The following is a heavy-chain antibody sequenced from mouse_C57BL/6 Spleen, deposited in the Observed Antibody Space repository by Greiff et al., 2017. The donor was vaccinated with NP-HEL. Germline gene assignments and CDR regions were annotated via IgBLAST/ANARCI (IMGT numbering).Heavy chain of an antibody. J-gene: IGHJ3*01. CDR1: GYAFSSSW. Sequence: QVQLQQSGPELVKPGASVKISCKASGYAFSSSWMNWVKQRPGKGLEWIGRIYPGDGDTNYNGKFKGKATLTADKSSSTAYMQLSSLTSEDSAVYFCAREDYQGIAYWGQGTLVTVSA. V-gene: IGHV1-82*01. CDR2: IYPGDGDT. D-gene: IGHD5-5*01. CDR3: AREDYQGIAY.